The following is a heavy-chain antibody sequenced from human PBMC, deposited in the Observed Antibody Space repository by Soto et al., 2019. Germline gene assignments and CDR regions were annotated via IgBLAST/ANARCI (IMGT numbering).Heavy chain of an antibody. J-gene: IGHJ5*02. V-gene: IGHV4-59*01. CDR2: VYFSGNT. CDR1: GGSPTGYY. Sequence: SETLSLARTVSGGSPTGYYWTWNRQSPGKGLAWIGYVYFSGNTNYNPSLKSRVTISIDTSKNQFSLRLASVTAADTAFYYCGSVRPSGYVLSWGQGTLVTVSS. CDR3: GSVRPSGYVLS. D-gene: IGHD6-25*01.